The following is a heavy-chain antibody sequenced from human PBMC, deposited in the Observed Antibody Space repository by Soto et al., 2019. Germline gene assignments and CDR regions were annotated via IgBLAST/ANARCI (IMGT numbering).Heavy chain of an antibody. CDR1: GDTFNSHT. CDR3: ARDNTGTNNWFDS. CDR2: IIPVFGSP. J-gene: IGHJ5*01. Sequence: VQLVQSGAEVRKPGSSVRVSCETSGDTFNSHTINWLRQAPGQGLEWMGGIIPVFGSPTYAQKFQARLTITADTSTQTAYMELSSLTCDDTAFYFCARDNTGTNNWFDSWGQGTLVTVSS. D-gene: IGHD1-1*01. V-gene: IGHV1-69*06.